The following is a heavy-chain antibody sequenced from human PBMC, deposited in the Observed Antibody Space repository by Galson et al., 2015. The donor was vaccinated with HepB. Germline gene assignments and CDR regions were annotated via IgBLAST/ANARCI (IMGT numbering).Heavy chain of an antibody. CDR1: GFTFSSYA. Sequence: SLRLSCAASGFTFSSYAMSWVRQAPGKGLEWVSAISGSGGSTYYADSVKGRFTISRDNSKNTLYLQMNSLRAEDTAVYYRAKVGSAAAGPLDYWGQGTLVTVSS. CDR3: AKVGSAAAGPLDY. V-gene: IGHV3-23*01. CDR2: ISGSGGST. D-gene: IGHD6-13*01. J-gene: IGHJ4*02.